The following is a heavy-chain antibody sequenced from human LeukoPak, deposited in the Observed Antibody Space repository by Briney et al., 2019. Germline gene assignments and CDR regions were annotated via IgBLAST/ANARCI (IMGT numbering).Heavy chain of an antibody. J-gene: IGHJ4*02. CDR3: ARDAGGSGHDVLDY. CDR1: GYTFTTYG. D-gene: IGHD2-15*01. V-gene: IGHV1-18*04. CDR2: ITTYNGKT. Sequence: ASVKVSCKGSGYTFTTYGISWVRQAPGQGLEWMGWITTYNGKTHYAQKFQGRVTMTADTSTRTVSMELRSLRSDDTAVYYCARDAGGSGHDVLDYWGQGTLVTVSS.